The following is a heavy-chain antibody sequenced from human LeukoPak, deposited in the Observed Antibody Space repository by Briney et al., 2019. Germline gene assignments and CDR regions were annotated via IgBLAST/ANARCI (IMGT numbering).Heavy chain of an antibody. CDR1: GYTFTSYD. J-gene: IGHJ5*02. Sequence: ASVKVSCRASGYTFTSYDINWVRQATGQGLEWMGWMNPNSGNTGYAQKFQGRVTMTRNTSISTAYMELSSLRSGDTAVYYCARGRGSSGYYSWFDPWGQGTLVTVSS. CDR2: MNPNSGNT. D-gene: IGHD3-22*01. CDR3: ARGRGSSGYYSWFDP. V-gene: IGHV1-8*01.